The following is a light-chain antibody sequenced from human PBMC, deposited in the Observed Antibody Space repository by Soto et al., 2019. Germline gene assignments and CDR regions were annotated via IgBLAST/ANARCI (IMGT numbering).Light chain of an antibody. Sequence: QSALTQPASVSASPGQSITISCTGTSSDVGGYNSVSWYQHHPGKAPKLMIYEVSNRPSGVSDRFSGSKSGNTASLTISGLQAEDEADYYCSLYTSYSGLHYVLGSVTKVT. V-gene: IGLV2-14*01. CDR2: EVS. J-gene: IGLJ1*01. CDR3: SLYTSYSGLHYV. CDR1: SSDVGGYNS.